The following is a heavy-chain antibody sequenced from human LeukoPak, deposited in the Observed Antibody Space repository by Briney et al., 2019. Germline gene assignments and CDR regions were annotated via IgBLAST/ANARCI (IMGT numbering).Heavy chain of an antibody. Sequence: GGSLRLSGAGSGFTFSDYYMNWIRQAPGKGLEWVPHISSSGGSIYYADSVKGRFTISRDNAKNSLYLQMNSLRAEDTAVYFCAREAILWFGELGIADYWGQGTLVTVSS. V-gene: IGHV3-11*01. CDR2: ISSSGGSI. D-gene: IGHD3-10*01. CDR3: AREAILWFGELGIADY. CDR1: GFTFSDYY. J-gene: IGHJ4*02.